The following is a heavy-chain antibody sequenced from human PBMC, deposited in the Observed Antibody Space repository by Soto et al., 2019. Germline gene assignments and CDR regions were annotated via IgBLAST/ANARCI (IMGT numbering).Heavy chain of an antibody. Sequence: GGSLRLSCAVTGCTFRSDAMNLVRQTPGKGLEWVSAISGSGDETYYADSVKGRFAISRDNSKNTLYLQLNSLRADDTAVYYCVKSPRSGYEAPWDYWGQGTQVTVSS. CDR2: ISGSGDET. J-gene: IGHJ4*02. CDR3: VKSPRSGYEAPWDY. V-gene: IGHV3-23*01. D-gene: IGHD5-12*01. CDR1: GCTFRSDA.